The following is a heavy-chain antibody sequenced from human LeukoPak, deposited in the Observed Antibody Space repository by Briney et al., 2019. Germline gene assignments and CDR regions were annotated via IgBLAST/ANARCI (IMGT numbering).Heavy chain of an antibody. CDR2: VHLSGAS. Sequence: PSETLSLTCAVSGGSILSTNWWSWVRQPPGKGLEWIGEVHLSGASNYDPSLKSRVSMSIDKSRNHLSLELTSVTAADTAIYYCARESGAFSPFRFWAQGTLVTVSS. J-gene: IGHJ4*02. CDR1: GGSILSTNW. D-gene: IGHD1-26*01. CDR3: ARESGAFSPFRF. V-gene: IGHV4-4*02.